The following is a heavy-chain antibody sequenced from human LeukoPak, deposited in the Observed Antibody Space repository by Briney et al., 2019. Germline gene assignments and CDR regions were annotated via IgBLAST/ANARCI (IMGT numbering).Heavy chain of an antibody. Sequence: GGSLRLSCAASGFTFSNYAMTWVRQAPGKGLEWVSTIGGSGDTTYYTDSVQGRFTISRDNSKNTLYLQMNSLRAEDTAVYYCAKMGSYGDYSSYWGQGTLVTVSS. V-gene: IGHV3-23*01. CDR2: IGGSGDTT. J-gene: IGHJ4*02. CDR1: GFTFSNYA. CDR3: AKMGSYGDYSSY. D-gene: IGHD4-17*01.